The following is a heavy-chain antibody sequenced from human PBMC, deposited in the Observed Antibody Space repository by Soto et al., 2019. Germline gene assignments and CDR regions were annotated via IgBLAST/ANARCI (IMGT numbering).Heavy chain of an antibody. Sequence: PSETLSLTCTVSGGSVSSGSYYWSWIRQPPGKGLEWIGYIYRSGTTNYNPSLKSRVTISVDTSKSQFSLKLTSVTAADTAVYYCARGEILYDCSGYHSFCFVYWGQGTLVTVSS. CDR3: ARGEILYDCSGYHSFCFVY. CDR1: GGSVSSGSYY. D-gene: IGHD3-22*01. J-gene: IGHJ4*02. CDR2: IYRSGTT. V-gene: IGHV4-61*01.